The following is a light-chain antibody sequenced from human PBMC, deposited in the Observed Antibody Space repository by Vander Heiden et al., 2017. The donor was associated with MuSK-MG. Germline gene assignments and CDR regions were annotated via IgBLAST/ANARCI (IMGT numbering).Light chain of an antibody. Sequence: DPVTLTCRPSQTISNYLNWYQQKPGKAPRLLIYGVSSLQRGVPSRFSGSGSATDFTLTISRLQPEDFATYYCQQSDTFPLTFGGGTKVEIK. CDR2: GVS. CDR3: QQSDTFPLT. CDR1: QTISNY. V-gene: IGKV1-39*01. J-gene: IGKJ4*01.